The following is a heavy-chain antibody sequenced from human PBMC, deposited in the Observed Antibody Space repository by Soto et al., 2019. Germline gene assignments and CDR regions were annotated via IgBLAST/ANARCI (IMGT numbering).Heavy chain of an antibody. D-gene: IGHD3-3*01. CDR1: GFTFSNYA. V-gene: IGHV3-30-3*01. CDR3: ARDKRDLRFLEWSYYFDY. CDR2: ISYDGSNK. Sequence: QVQLEESGGGVVQPGRSLRLSCAPSGFTFSNYAMHWVRQAPVKGLEWVAVISYDGSNKYYADSVKGRFTISRDNSKNTLYLQMNSLRAEDTAVYYCARDKRDLRFLEWSYYFDYWGQGTLVTVS. J-gene: IGHJ4*02.